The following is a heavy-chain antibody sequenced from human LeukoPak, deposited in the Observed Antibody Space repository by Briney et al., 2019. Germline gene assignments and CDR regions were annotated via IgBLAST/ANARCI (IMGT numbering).Heavy chain of an antibody. V-gene: IGHV4-4*07. CDR2: MYTSGSA. D-gene: IGHD6-6*01. Sequence: PSETLSLTCTVSGGSISSYYWSWIRQPAGKGLEWIGRMYTSGSASYNPSLKSRVTMSVDTSKNQFSLKLNSVTAADTAVFYCARSNSSSPTFDYWAREPWSPSPQ. CDR1: GGSISSYY. J-gene: IGHJ4*02. CDR3: ARSNSSSPTFDY.